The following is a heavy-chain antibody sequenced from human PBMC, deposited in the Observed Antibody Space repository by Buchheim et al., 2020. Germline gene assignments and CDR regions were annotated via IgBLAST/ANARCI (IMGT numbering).Heavy chain of an antibody. V-gene: IGHV4-34*01. J-gene: IGHJ5*02. CDR3: AGGNSSSGRGNWFDP. CDR2: INHSGST. CDR1: GGSFSGYY. D-gene: IGHD6-6*01. Sequence: QVQLQQWGAGLLKPSETLSLTCAVYGGSFSGYYWSWIRQPPGKGLEWIGEINHSGSTNYNPSLKSRVTISVDKSKNQFSLKLSSVTAADTAVYYCAGGNSSSGRGNWFDPWGQGTL.